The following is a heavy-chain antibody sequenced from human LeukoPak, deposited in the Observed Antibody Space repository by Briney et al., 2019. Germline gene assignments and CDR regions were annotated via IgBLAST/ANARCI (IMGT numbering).Heavy chain of an antibody. Sequence: TGGSLRLSCAASGFTFSDYYMSWIRQAPGKGLEWVSYISSSGSTIYYADSVKGRFTISRDNAKNSLYLQMNSLRAEDTAVYYCARDAGFDYYDSSGYIPHWGQGTLVTVSS. CDR3: ARDAGFDYYDSSGYIPH. CDR2: ISSSGSTI. V-gene: IGHV3-11*01. J-gene: IGHJ4*02. CDR1: GFTFSDYY. D-gene: IGHD3-22*01.